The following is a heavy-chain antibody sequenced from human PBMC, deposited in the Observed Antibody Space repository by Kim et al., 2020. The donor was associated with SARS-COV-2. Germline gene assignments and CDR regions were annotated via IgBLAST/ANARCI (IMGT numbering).Heavy chain of an antibody. CDR3: ARGAGFLIDY. CDR2: IKEDVTEE. Sequence: GGSLRLSCAASGFTFNGYWMNWVRQAPGKGLEWVAIIKEDVTEEYYLDSVKGRFTISRDNAQNSLYLQMNSRRAEDTAVYFCARGAGFLIDYWGQGTLVTVSS. CDR1: GFTFNGYW. V-gene: IGHV3-7*01. J-gene: IGHJ4*02.